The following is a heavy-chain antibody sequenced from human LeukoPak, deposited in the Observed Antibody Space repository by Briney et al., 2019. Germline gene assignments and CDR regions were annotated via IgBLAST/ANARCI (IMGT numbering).Heavy chain of an antibody. D-gene: IGHD3-10*01. CDR2: INPNSGGT. CDR1: GYTFTGYY. CDR3: ASRYGSGSPNFDY. V-gene: IGHV1-2*02. J-gene: IGHJ4*02. Sequence: ASVRVSCKASGYTFTGYYIHWVRQAPGQGLEWMGWINPNSGGTNYAQKFQGRVTMTRDTSISTAYMELSRLRSDDTAVYYCASRYGSGSPNFDYWGQGTLVTVSS.